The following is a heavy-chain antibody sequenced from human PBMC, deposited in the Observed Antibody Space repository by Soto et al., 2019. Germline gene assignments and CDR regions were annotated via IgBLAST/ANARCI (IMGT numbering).Heavy chain of an antibody. V-gene: IGHV1-69*13. CDR2: IIPIFGTA. J-gene: IGHJ4*02. CDR1: GGTFSSYA. CDR3: ARDPLHYYDSSGSLFKDH. D-gene: IGHD3-22*01. Sequence: SSVKVSCKASGGTFSSYAISWVRQAPGQGLEWMGGIIPIFGTANYAQKFQGRVTITADESTSTAYMELSSLRSEDTAVYYCARDPLHYYDSSGSLFKDHWGQGTLVTVSS.